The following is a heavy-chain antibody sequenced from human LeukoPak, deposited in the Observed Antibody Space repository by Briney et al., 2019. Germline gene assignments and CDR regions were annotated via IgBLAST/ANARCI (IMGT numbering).Heavy chain of an antibody. CDR1: GYTFTGYY. D-gene: IGHD2-15*01. CDR3: VTSHSGGGCYSCYYGMDV. CDR2: IIPIFGTA. J-gene: IGHJ6*02. V-gene: IGHV1-69*13. Sequence: ASVKVSCKASGYTFTGYYMHWVRQAPGQGLEWMGGIIPIFGTANYAQKFQGRVTITADESTSTAYMELSSLRSEDTAVYYCVTSHSGGGCYSCYYGMDVWGQGTTVTVSS.